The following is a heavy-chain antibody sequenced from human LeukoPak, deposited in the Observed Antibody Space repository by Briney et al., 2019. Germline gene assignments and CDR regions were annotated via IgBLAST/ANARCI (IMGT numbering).Heavy chain of an antibody. CDR2: ISSSSGDI. Sequence: GGSLRLSCAASGFTFSSYSMNWVRQAPGKGLEWVSSISSSSGDIYYAGSVKGRFTISRDNAKNSLYLQMNSLRDEDMAVYYCARDLSITAIYCSSTSCYPDRYYFDYWGQGTPVTVSS. D-gene: IGHD2-2*01. J-gene: IGHJ4*02. V-gene: IGHV3-21*01. CDR1: GFTFSSYS. CDR3: ARDLSITAIYCSSTSCYPDRYYFDY.